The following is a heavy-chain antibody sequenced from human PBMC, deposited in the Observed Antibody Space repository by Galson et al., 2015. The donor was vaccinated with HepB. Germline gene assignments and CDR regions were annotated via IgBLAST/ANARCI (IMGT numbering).Heavy chain of an antibody. Sequence: SLRLSCAASGFTFSSYAMSWVRQAPGKGLEWVSAISGSGGSTYYADSVKGRFTISRDNSKNTLYLQMNSLRAEDTAVYYCAKDLSEATIFPADAFDIWGQGTMVTVSS. J-gene: IGHJ3*02. V-gene: IGHV3-23*01. CDR2: ISGSGGST. D-gene: IGHD3-9*01. CDR3: AKDLSEATIFPADAFDI. CDR1: GFTFSSYA.